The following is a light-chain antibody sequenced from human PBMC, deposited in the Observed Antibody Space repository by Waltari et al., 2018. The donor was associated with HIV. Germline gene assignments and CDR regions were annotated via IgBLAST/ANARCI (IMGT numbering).Light chain of an antibody. Sequence: QSALTQPASVSGSPGQTITISCSTSTADILNHHSISWFRHPPNEAPPLILLDADIRPSGSPFRYSGSKTDTTASLTISGLQFEDEGDYYCTSSMPGGALLFGGGTKVTVL. CDR2: DAD. J-gene: IGLJ3*02. CDR1: TADILNHHS. V-gene: IGLV2-14*01. CDR3: TSSMPGGALL.